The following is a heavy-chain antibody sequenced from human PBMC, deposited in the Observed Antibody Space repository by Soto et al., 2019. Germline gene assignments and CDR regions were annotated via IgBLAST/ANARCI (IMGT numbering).Heavy chain of an antibody. J-gene: IGHJ4*02. CDR2: ISYDGSNK. V-gene: IGHV3-30*18. CDR1: GFTFSSYG. D-gene: IGHD6-19*01. CDR3: AKDRPKGYSSGWREYYFDY. Sequence: PGGSLRLSCAASGFTFSSYGMHWVRQAPGKGLEWVAVISYDGSNKYYADSVKGRFTISRDNSKNTLYLQMNSLRAEDTAVYYCAKDRPKGYSSGWREYYFDYWGQGT.